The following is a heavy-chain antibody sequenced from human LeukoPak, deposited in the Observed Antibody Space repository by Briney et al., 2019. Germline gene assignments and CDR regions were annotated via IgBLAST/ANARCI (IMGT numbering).Heavy chain of an antibody. J-gene: IGHJ4*02. V-gene: IGHV3-15*01. CDR1: GFTFTNAW. D-gene: IGHD6-13*01. CDR2: IKSKEDGGTT. Sequence: PGGSLRLSCTASGFTFTNAWMTWVRQTAGKGLEWVGRIKSKEDGGTTDFASPVKGRFTISRDDSKRTLYLQMNSLEIEDTAVYYCAKDHGIAAAGTGGDYWGQGTLVTVSS. CDR3: AKDHGIAAAGTGGDY.